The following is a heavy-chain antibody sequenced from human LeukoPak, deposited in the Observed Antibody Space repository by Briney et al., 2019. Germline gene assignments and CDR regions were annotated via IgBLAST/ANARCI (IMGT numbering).Heavy chain of an antibody. CDR2: IKQDGSEK. D-gene: IGHD6-19*01. CDR3: ARGSGHTIDY. Sequence: GRSLRLSCAASGFTLSRFAMHWVRQAPGKGLEWVANIKQDGSEKYYVDSVKGRFTISRDNAKNSLYPQTNSLRTEDTAVYFCARGSGHTIDYWGQGTLVTVSS. V-gene: IGHV3-7*04. CDR1: GFTLSRFA. J-gene: IGHJ4*02.